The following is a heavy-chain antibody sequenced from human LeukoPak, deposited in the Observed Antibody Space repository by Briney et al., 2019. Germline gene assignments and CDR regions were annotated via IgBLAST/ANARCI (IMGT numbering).Heavy chain of an antibody. Sequence: SETLSLTCTVSGGSISSYYWSWIRQPPGKGLEWIGYIYYSGSTNYNPSLKSRVTISVDTSKNQFSLKLSSVTAADTAVYYCARRGDCSGGSCYGLDYWGQGTLVTVSS. D-gene: IGHD2-15*01. J-gene: IGHJ4*02. CDR3: ARRGDCSGGSCYGLDY. V-gene: IGHV4-59*08. CDR1: GGSISSYY. CDR2: IYYSGST.